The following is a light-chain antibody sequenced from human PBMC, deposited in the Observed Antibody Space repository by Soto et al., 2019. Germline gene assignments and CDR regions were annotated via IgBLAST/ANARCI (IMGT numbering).Light chain of an antibody. J-gene: IGKJ3*01. CDR2: AAS. CDR3: HHYGSSPIFT. Sequence: EVVLTQSPGTLSLSPGERATLSCRASQSVTSSYLAWYQQKPGQAPRLLIYAASSRATGIPDRFSGSGSGTDFTLSISRLEPEDFAVYYCHHYGSSPIFTFGPGTKVDIK. CDR1: QSVTSSY. V-gene: IGKV3-20*01.